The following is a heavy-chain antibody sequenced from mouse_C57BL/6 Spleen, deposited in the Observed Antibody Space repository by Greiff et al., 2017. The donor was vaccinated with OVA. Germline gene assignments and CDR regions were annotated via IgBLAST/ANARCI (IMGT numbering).Heavy chain of an antibody. D-gene: IGHD1-3*01. Sequence: QVQLKQPGTELVKPGASVKLSCKASGYTFTSYWMHWVKQRPGQGLEWIGNINPSNGGTNYNEKFKSKATLTVDKSSSTAYMQLSSLTSEDSAVYYCARPGPSSTYYFDYWGQGTTLTVSS. CDR2: INPSNGGT. J-gene: IGHJ2*01. V-gene: IGHV1-53*01. CDR3: ARPGPSSTYYFDY. CDR1: GYTFTSYW.